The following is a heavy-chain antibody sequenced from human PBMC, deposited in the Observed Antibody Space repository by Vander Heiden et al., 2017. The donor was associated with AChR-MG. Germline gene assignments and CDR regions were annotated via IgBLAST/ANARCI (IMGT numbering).Heavy chain of an antibody. Sequence: EVQLVESGGVVVQPGGSLRLSCAASGFTFDDYTMHWVRQAPGKGLEWVSLMSWDGGSTYYADSVKGRFTISRDNSKNSLYLQMNSLRTEDTALYYCAKDHYDFWSGYYPPGMDVWGQGTTVTVSS. D-gene: IGHD3-3*01. J-gene: IGHJ6*02. CDR2: MSWDGGST. CDR1: GFTFDDYT. CDR3: AKDHYDFWSGYYPPGMDV. V-gene: IGHV3-43*01.